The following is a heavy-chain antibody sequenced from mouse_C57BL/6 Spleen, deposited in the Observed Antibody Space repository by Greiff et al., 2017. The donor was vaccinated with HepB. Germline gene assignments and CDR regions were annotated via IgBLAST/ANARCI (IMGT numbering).Heavy chain of an antibody. CDR2: ISDGGSYT. J-gene: IGHJ2*01. D-gene: IGHD4-1*01. Sequence: DVQLVESGGGLVKPGGSLKLSCAASGFTFSSYAMSWVRQTPEKRLEWVATISDGGSYTYYPDNVKGRFTISRDNAKNNLYLQMSHLKSEDTAMYYCARWRTGTKFYFDYWGQGTTLTVSS. CDR3: ARWRTGTKFYFDY. CDR1: GFTFSSYA. V-gene: IGHV5-4*01.